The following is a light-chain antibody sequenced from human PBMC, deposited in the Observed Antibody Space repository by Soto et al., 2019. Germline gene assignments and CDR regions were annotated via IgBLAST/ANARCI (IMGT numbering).Light chain of an antibody. CDR3: QQYDNWPPT. J-gene: IGKJ2*01. CDR1: QSVSSD. V-gene: IGKV3-15*01. CDR2: GAS. Sequence: EMVMTQSPATLSVSPGERATLSCRATQSVSSDVAWYQQKPGQAPRLLIYGASTRATDIAGRFNGSGSGTEFTLTISSLQSEDFAVYYCQQYDNWPPTFGQGTNLEI.